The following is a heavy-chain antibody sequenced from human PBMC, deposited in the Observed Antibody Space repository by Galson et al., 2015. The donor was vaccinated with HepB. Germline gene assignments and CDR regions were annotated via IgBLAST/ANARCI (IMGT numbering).Heavy chain of an antibody. CDR3: AKSPPIAAAGTGWFDP. Sequence: SLRLSCAASGFTFSSYAMSWVRQAPGKGLEWVSAISGSGGSTYYADSVKGRFTISRDNSKNTLYLQMNSLRAEDTAVYYCAKSPPIAAAGTGWFDPWGQGTLVTVSS. J-gene: IGHJ5*02. CDR2: ISGSGGST. D-gene: IGHD6-13*01. CDR1: GFTFSSYA. V-gene: IGHV3-23*01.